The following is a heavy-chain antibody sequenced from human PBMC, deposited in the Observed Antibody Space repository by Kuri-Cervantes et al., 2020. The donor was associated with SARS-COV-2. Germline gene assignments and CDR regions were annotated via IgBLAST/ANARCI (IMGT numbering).Heavy chain of an antibody. CDR2: IYPSDSDT. CDR1: GYTFTTHW. V-gene: IGHV5-51*01. J-gene: IGHJ4*02. Sequence: GGSLRLSCKVSGYTFTTHWIGWLRQMPGKGLEWMGIIYPSDSDTRYSPSFQGQVIISVDRSINTAYLQWSSPKPSDTAIYYCARRGSATTFLDYWGQGTQVTVSS. CDR3: ARRGSATTFLDY. D-gene: IGHD2-15*01.